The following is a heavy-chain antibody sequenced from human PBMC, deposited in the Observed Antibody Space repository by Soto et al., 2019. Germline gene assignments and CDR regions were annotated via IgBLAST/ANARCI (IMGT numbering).Heavy chain of an antibody. Sequence: GSLRLSCAASGFTFPNYVMSWVRQAPGKGLEWVSAISASGGSTYYADSVKGRFTVSRDNSKNTLYLQMSSLRAEDTAVYYCAKDFVGTKADFFDYWGQGTLVTVS. J-gene: IGHJ4*02. CDR3: AKDFVGTKADFFDY. D-gene: IGHD1-26*01. CDR1: GFTFPNYV. V-gene: IGHV3-23*01. CDR2: ISASGGST.